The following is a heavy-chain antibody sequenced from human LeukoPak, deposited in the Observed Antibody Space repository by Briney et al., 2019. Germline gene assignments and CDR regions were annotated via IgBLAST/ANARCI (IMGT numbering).Heavy chain of an antibody. D-gene: IGHD6-19*01. CDR3: ARDGSRSSGWYGDAFDI. J-gene: IGHJ3*02. CDR2: IIPIFGTA. Sequence: ASVKVSCKASGSTFSSYAISWVRQAPGQGLEWMGGIIPIFGTANYAQKFQGRVTITADESTSTAYMELSSLRSEDTAVYYCARDGSRSSGWYGDAFDIWGQGTMVTVSS. CDR1: GSTFSSYA. V-gene: IGHV1-69*13.